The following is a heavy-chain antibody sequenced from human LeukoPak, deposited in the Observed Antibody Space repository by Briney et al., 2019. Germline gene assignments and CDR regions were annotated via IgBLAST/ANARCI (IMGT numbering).Heavy chain of an antibody. CDR1: GFTFSSYW. Sequence: PGGSLRLSCAASGFTFSSYWMSWVRQAPGKRLEWVANIKQDGSEKYYVDSVKGRFTISRDNAKNSLYLQMNSLRAEDTAVYYCARDGGTRLKYSYGYGDYWGQGTLVTVSS. CDR2: IKQDGSEK. D-gene: IGHD5-18*01. J-gene: IGHJ4*02. V-gene: IGHV3-7*01. CDR3: ARDGGTRLKYSYGYGDY.